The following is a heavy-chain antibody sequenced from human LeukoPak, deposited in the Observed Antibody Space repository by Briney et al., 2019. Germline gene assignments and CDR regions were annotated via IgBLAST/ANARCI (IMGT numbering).Heavy chain of an antibody. CDR1: GFTFSDYY. J-gene: IGHJ6*02. Sequence: GGSLGLSCAASGFTFSDYYMSWIRQAPGKGLEWVSCISSSSSYTNYADSVKGRFTISRDNAKNSLYLQMNSLRAEDTAVYYCASNSNYGDYSDGMDVWGQGTTVTVSS. CDR3: ASNSNYGDYSDGMDV. D-gene: IGHD4-17*01. V-gene: IGHV3-11*03. CDR2: ISSSSSYT.